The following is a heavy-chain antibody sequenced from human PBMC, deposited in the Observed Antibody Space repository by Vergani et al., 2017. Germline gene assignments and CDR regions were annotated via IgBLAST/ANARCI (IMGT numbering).Heavy chain of an antibody. Sequence: EVHLVESGGALVQPGGSLRLSCVTSGFIFRESWMSWVRQAPGKGLEWVANIKEDGSKKNYIDSVKGRFTISRDNAKNSVYLQMNSLKVEDTAVYYCARDGRGGYLDSWGQGTLVPVSS. J-gene: IGHJ4*02. CDR3: ARDGRGGYLDS. V-gene: IGHV3-7*01. CDR2: IKEDGSKK. CDR1: GFIFRESW. D-gene: IGHD3-10*01.